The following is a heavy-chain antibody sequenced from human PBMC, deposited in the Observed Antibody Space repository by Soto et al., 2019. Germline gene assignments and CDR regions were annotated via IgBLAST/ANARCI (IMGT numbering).Heavy chain of an antibody. V-gene: IGHV3-73*01. CDR1: GFTFSGSA. D-gene: IGHD3-22*01. J-gene: IGHJ4*02. CDR2: IRSKANSYAT. Sequence: GGSLRLSCAASGFTFSGSAMHWVRQASGKGLEWVGRIRSKANSYATAYAASVKGRFTISRDDSKNTAYLQMNSLKTEDTAVYYCTSHYYCDSSGYVFYWGQGTLVTVSS. CDR3: TSHYYCDSSGYVFY.